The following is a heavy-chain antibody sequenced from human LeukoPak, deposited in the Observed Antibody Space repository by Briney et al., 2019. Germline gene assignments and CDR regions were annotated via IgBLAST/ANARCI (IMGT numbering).Heavy chain of an antibody. CDR2: ICYSGST. J-gene: IGHJ6*02. Sequence: SETLSLTCTVSGGSISSGDYYWSWIRQPPGKGLEWIGYICYSGSTYYNPSLKSRVTISVDTSKNQFSLKLSSVTAADTAVYYCASLTVTTRPYYYYGMDVWGQGTTITVSS. V-gene: IGHV4-30-4*01. CDR3: ASLTVTTRPYYYYGMDV. D-gene: IGHD4-17*01. CDR1: GGSISSGDYY.